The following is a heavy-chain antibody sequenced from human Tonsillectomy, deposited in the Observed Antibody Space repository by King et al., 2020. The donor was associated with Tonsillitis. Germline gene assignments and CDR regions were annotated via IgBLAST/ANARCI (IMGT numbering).Heavy chain of an antibody. Sequence: VQLVESGGGLVKPGGSLRLSCAASGFTFSSYSMNWVRQAPGKGLEWVSSISSSSSYIYYADSVKGRFTISRDNAKNSLYLQMNSLRAEDTAVYYCARDLWSHRDFDYWGQGTLVTVSS. J-gene: IGHJ4*02. CDR1: GFTFSSYS. CDR2: ISSSSSYI. CDR3: ARDLWSHRDFDY. V-gene: IGHV3-21*01. D-gene: IGHD3-10*01.